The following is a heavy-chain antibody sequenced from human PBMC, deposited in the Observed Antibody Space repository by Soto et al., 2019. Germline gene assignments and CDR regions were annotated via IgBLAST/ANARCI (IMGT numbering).Heavy chain of an antibody. J-gene: IGHJ3*02. D-gene: IGHD3-9*01. CDR3: VKEEHYDVLTGSSGDAFDI. Sequence: PGVSLKLSCAAYGFTFSAYAIHWARQAPAKGLEWVAVISHDGRNKYYADSVKGRFAVSRDNYKKTLYLQMNSLRAEDTAVYYCVKEEHYDVLTGSSGDAFDIWGQGTMVTVSS. CDR1: GFTFSAYA. V-gene: IGHV3-30*18. CDR2: ISHDGRNK.